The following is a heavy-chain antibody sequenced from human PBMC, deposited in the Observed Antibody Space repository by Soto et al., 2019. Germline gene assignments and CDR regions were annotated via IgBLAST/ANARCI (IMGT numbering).Heavy chain of an antibody. Sequence: GASVKVSCKASGYTIISYYIHWVRQAPGQGLEWMGILNPSGDSTAYAQKFQGRVTMTSDTSTSTVYMELTGLGSDDTAIYYCARGRTGPYYFDYWGRGTLVTVSS. CDR2: LNPSGDST. V-gene: IGHV1-46*01. CDR3: ARGRTGPYYFDY. J-gene: IGHJ4*02. CDR1: GYTIISYY. D-gene: IGHD3-10*01.